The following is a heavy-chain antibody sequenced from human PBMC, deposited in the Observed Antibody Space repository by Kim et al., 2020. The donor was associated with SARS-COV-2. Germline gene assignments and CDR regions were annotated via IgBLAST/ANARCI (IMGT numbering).Heavy chain of an antibody. CDR3: ARDFDIAAAGSHLDY. Sequence: RFQGRVTMTRDTSTSTVYMELSSLRSEDTAVYYCARDFDIAAAGSHLDYWGQGTLVTVSS. V-gene: IGHV1-46*01. J-gene: IGHJ4*02. D-gene: IGHD6-13*01.